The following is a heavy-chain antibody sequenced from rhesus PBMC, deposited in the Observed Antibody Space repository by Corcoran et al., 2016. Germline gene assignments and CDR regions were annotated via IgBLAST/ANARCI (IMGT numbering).Heavy chain of an antibody. CDR1: GYSFNHYL. J-gene: IGHJ2*01. CDR3: AKGAEYHWYFDI. D-gene: IGHD2-21*01. V-gene: IGHV5-2*01. Sequence: EVQLVQSGAEVKRPGESLKISCKNSGYSFNHYLISWVRQMPGKGLAWMGSFDHKDSDATHSQSFRGQVTISADKSISTAYLQWSSLNASDSATYYCAKGAEYHWYFDIWGPGTPITISS. CDR2: FDHKDSDA.